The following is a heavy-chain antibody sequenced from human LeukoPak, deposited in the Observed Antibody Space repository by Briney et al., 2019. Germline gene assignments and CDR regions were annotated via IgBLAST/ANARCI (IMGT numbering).Heavy chain of an antibody. CDR2: ISGSGDST. J-gene: IGHJ3*02. Sequence: GGSLRLSCAASGFTFSSFAMSWVRQAPGKGLEWVSLISGSGDSTYYADSVRGRFTISRDNSKNTLYLQMNSLRAEDTAIYYCAKGRYTYGFHAFDIWGQGTMVTVSS. CDR1: GFTFSSFA. D-gene: IGHD5-18*01. CDR3: AKGRYTYGFHAFDI. V-gene: IGHV3-23*01.